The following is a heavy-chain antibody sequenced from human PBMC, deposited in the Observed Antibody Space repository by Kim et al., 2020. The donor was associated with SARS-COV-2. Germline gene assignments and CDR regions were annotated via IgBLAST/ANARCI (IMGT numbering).Heavy chain of an antibody. CDR2: IRSGGTGI. V-gene: IGHV3-74*01. Sequence: GGSLRLSCATSGFTVTDYWMHWVRQAPGKELVWVSRIRSGGTGISYADSVKGRFTISRDNVNNTLYLQMNNLRAEDTALYYCTSDTVLYGLDVWGQGTPVTVSS. CDR3: TSDTVLYGLDV. CDR1: GFTVTDYW. J-gene: IGHJ6*02. D-gene: IGHD4-4*01.